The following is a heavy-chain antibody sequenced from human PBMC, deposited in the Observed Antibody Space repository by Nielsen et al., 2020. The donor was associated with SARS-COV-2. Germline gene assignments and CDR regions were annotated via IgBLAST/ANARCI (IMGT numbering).Heavy chain of an antibody. CDR3: ARGDHGGYYGSYFDY. J-gene: IGHJ4*02. CDR1: GFNFKSFW. D-gene: IGHD3-10*01. Sequence: GESLKISCETSGFNFKSFWMNWVRQAPGKGLEWVSYISSSGSTIYYADSVKGRFTISRDNAKNSLYLQMNSLRAEDTAVYYCARGDHGGYYGSYFDYWGQGTLVTVSS. V-gene: IGHV3-48*03. CDR2: ISSSGSTI.